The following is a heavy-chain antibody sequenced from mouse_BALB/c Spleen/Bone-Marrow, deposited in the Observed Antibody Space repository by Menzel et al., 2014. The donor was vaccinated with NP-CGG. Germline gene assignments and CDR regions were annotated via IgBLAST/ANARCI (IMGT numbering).Heavy chain of an antibody. CDR3: ARNGNFFAMDS. CDR2: IWSDGST. D-gene: IGHD2-1*01. V-gene: IGHV2-6-1*01. Sequence: VMLVESGPGLVAPSQSLSITCTISGFSLTRYGVHWVRQPPGKGLEWLVVIWSDGSTTYNSALKSRLSITKDSSKSQVFLKMNSLQTDDTAMYYCARNGNFFAMDSWGQGTSVTVSS. CDR1: GFSLTRYG. J-gene: IGHJ4*01.